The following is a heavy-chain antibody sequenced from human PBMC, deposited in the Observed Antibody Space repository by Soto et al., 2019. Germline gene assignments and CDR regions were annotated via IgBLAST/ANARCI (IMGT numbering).Heavy chain of an antibody. CDR2: INPSGGST. D-gene: IGHD6-19*01. V-gene: IGHV1-46*01. CDR1: GYTFTSYY. CDR3: ARGPQQWLPYYYYGMDV. J-gene: IGHJ6*02. Sequence: QVQLVQSGAEVKKPGASVKVSCKASGYTFTSYYMHWVRQAPGQGLEWMGIINPSGGSTSYAQKFQGRVTMTRDTSTSTVYMELSSLRSEDTAVYYCARGPQQWLPYYYYGMDVWGQGTTVTVSS.